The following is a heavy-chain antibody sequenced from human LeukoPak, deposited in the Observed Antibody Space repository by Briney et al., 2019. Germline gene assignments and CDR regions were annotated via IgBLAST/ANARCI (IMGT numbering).Heavy chain of an antibody. CDR3: ARHQTDYYGSGSYY. CDR1: GYSFTTYW. CDR2: IYPGDSDT. J-gene: IGHJ4*02. V-gene: IGHV5-51*01. Sequence: GESLKISCKGSGYSFTTYWIAWVRQMPGKGLEWMGIIYPGDSDTKYSPSFQGQVTISADKSINTAYLQWSSLKASDTAMYYCARHQTDYYGSGSYYWGQGTLVTVSS. D-gene: IGHD3-10*01.